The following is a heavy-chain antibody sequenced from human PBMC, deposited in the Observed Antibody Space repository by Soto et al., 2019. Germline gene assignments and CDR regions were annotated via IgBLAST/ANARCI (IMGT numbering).Heavy chain of an antibody. Sequence: QVQLQESGPGLVKPSQTLSLTCTVSGGSISSGGYYWSWIRQHPGKGREWIGYIYYIGSTYYNPSLKSRVTISVDTSKTQFSLKLSSVTAADTAVYYCARGYYDSSGSRYFDLWGRGTLVTVSS. D-gene: IGHD3-22*01. CDR1: GGSISSGGYY. CDR3: ARGYYDSSGSRYFDL. J-gene: IGHJ2*01. CDR2: IYYIGST. V-gene: IGHV4-31*03.